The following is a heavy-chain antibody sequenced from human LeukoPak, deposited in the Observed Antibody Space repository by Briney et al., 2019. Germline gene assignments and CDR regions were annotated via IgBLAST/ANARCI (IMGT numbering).Heavy chain of an antibody. Sequence: SETLSLTCTVSGGSISSYYWSWIRQPAGKGLEWIGRIYTSGSTNYNPSLKSRVTMSVDTSKNQFSLKLSSVTAAGTAVYYCAREWSYNYSSYYYYMDVWGKGTTVTVSS. D-gene: IGHD4-11*01. CDR3: AREWSYNYSSYYYYMDV. J-gene: IGHJ6*03. CDR2: IYTSGST. V-gene: IGHV4-4*07. CDR1: GGSISSYY.